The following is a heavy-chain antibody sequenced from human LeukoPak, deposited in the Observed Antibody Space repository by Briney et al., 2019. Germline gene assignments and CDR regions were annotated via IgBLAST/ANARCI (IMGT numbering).Heavy chain of an antibody. CDR1: GFTFSTYW. CDR3: AINHDY. CDR2: IKQDWSEK. Sequence: GGSLRLSCTASGFTFSTYWMTWVRQAPGKGLEWVANIKQDWSEKYYVDSVKGRFTISRDNTKNSVYLQMNSLRAEDTAVYYCAINHDYWGQGTLVTVSS. J-gene: IGHJ4*02. V-gene: IGHV3-7*01.